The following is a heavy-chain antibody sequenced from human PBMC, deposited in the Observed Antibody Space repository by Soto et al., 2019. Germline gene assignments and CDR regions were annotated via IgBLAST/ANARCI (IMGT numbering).Heavy chain of an antibody. Sequence: SVKVSCTASGYTFTGYYMHWVRQAPGQGLEWMGWINPNSVGTNYAQKFQGRVTMTRDTSISTAYMELSRLRSDDTAVSYCARNQIAAAGKSGWRPTAGSGMDVWGQGTTVTVSS. CDR3: ARNQIAAAGKSGWRPTAGSGMDV. CDR1: GYTFTGYY. J-gene: IGHJ6*02. D-gene: IGHD6-13*01. V-gene: IGHV1-2*02. CDR2: INPNSVGT.